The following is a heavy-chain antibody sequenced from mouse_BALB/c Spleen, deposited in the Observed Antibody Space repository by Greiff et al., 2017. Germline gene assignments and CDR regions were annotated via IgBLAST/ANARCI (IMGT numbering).Heavy chain of an antibody. J-gene: IGHJ2*01. Sequence: VMLVESGAELAKPGASVKMSCKASGYTFTSYWMHWVKQRPGQGLEWIGYINPSTGYTEYNQKFKDKATLTADKSSSTAYMQLSSLTSEDSAVYYCARRHGNYPYYFDYWGQGTTLTVSS. CDR3: ARRHGNYPYYFDY. V-gene: IGHV1-7*01. CDR2: INPSTGYT. CDR1: GYTFTSYW. D-gene: IGHD2-1*01.